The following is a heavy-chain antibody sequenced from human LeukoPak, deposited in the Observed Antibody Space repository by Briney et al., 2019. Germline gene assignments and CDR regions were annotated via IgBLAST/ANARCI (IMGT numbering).Heavy chain of an antibody. CDR3: ATAFTGVVPKRPYFDY. CDR2: FDPEDGET. CDR1: GYTLTDLS. V-gene: IGHV1-24*01. J-gene: IGHJ4*02. Sequence: ASVKVSCKVSGYTLTDLSMHWVRQAPGKGLEWMGGFDPEDGETIYAQKFQGRVTMTEDTSTDTAYMELSSLRSEDTAVYYCATAFTGVVPKRPYFDYWGQGTVVTVSS. D-gene: IGHD2-15*01.